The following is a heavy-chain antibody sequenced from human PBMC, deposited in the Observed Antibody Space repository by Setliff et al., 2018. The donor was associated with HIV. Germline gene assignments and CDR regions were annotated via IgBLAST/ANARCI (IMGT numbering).Heavy chain of an antibody. Sequence: PSETLSLTCTVSGGSISSGSYYWSWIRQPAGKGLEWIGRIYTSGSTNYNPSLKSRVTISVDTSKNQFSLKLSSVTAADTAVYYCARDMTYYFDSSGSFGWFDPWGQGTLVTVSS. V-gene: IGHV4-61*02. CDR1: GGSISSGSYY. J-gene: IGHJ5*02. CDR2: IYTSGST. D-gene: IGHD3-22*01. CDR3: ARDMTYYFDSSGSFGWFDP.